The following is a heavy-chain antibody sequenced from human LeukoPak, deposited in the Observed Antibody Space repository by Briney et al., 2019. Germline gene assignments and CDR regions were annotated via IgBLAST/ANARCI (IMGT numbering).Heavy chain of an antibody. CDR3: ARDYLWIFDY. CDR2: INPSGGST. CDR1: GYTFTSYY. J-gene: IGHJ4*02. V-gene: IGHV1-46*01. D-gene: IGHD2-2*03. Sequence: ASVKVSCKASGYTFTSYYMHWVRQAPGQGLEWMGIINPSGGSTSYAQKFQGRDTMTRDMSTSTVYMELSSLRSEDTAVYYCARDYLWIFDYWGQGTLVTVSS.